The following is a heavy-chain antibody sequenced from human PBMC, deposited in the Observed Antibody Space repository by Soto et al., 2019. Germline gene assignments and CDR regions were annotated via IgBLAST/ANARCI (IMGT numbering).Heavy chain of an antibody. CDR1: GDSFTGYY. V-gene: IGHV1-2*04. CDR2: INPNSGGT. Sequence: ASVKVSCEACGDSFTGYYMHWVRQAPGQGLEWMGWINPNSGGTNYAQKFQGWVTMTRDTSISTAYMELSRLRSDDTAVYYCARERVPAAIHYYYYGMDVWGQGTTVTVSS. J-gene: IGHJ6*02. D-gene: IGHD2-2*01. CDR3: ARERVPAAIHYYYYGMDV.